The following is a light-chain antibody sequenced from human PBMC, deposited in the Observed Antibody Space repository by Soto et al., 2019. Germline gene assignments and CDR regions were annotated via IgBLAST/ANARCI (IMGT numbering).Light chain of an antibody. J-gene: IGKJ2*01. V-gene: IGKV3-20*01. CDR2: GAS. Sequence: EIVLTQSPGTLSLSPGERATLSCRASQSVSSTYLAWYQQKPGQAPRLLIYGASIRATGVPDRFSGSGSGTDFTLTISRLEPEDVAAYYCQQYRSSPYTFGQGTKLEIK. CDR3: QQYRSSPYT. CDR1: QSVSSTY.